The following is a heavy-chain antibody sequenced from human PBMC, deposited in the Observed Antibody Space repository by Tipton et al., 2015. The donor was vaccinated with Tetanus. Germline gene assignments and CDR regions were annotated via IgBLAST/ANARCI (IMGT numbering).Heavy chain of an antibody. J-gene: IGHJ5*02. CDR1: GGSISDYY. CDR3: ATVGGVYVRVWAVFHQTSFYT. D-gene: IGHD3-10*02. CDR2: IHYSGGA. V-gene: IGHV4-59*01. Sequence: LRLSCTVSGGSISDYYWSWIRLPPGRGLEWIGYIHYSGGANYNPPLKSRVLMSADTSKNDFSLILSSVIAADSAVCYCATVGGVYVRVWAVFHQTSFYTLGRGTLITVSS.